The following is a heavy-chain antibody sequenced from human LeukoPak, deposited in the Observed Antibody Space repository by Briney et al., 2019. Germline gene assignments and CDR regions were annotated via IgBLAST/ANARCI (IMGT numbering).Heavy chain of an antibody. V-gene: IGHV3-30-3*01. CDR2: ISYDGSII. J-gene: IGHJ4*02. CDR3: ARDYTIAGLKDYGDYEFDY. Sequence: SCKASGGTFSSYAMHWVRQAPGKGLEWVAVISYDGSIIYYTDSVKGRFTISRDNSKNTLYLQMNSLRSEDTAVYYCARDYTIAGLKDYGDYEFDYWGQGSLVTVSS. CDR1: GGTFSSYA. D-gene: IGHD4-17*01.